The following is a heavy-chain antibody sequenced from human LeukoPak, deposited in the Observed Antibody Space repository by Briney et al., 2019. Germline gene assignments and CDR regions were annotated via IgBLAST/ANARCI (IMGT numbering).Heavy chain of an antibody. CDR3: GRGGLTGQMAAFDY. CDR1: GFTFSSYW. Sequence: GGSLRLSCAASGFTFSSYWMHWVRQAPGMGLEWVSRINSDGGSTTYADSVKGRFTISRDNAKNTMYLQMSSLRADDSAVYYCGRGGLTGQMAAFDYWGQGALVTVST. V-gene: IGHV3-74*01. D-gene: IGHD3-9*01. J-gene: IGHJ4*02. CDR2: INSDGGST.